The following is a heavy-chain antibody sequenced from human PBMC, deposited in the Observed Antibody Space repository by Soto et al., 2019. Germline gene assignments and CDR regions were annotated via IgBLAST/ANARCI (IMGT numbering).Heavy chain of an antibody. D-gene: IGHD1-1*01. Sequence: QVQLQQWGAGLLKPSETLSLTCAVYGGSFSGYYWSWTRQPPGKGLEWIGEINHSGSTNYNPSLKGRVTISLDTAKIQFSLKLSSETAAYAAVYYCASYGRYNWIGRFEPWGQGTLVTVSS. CDR1: GGSFSGYY. J-gene: IGHJ5*02. CDR3: ASYGRYNWIGRFEP. CDR2: INHSGST. V-gene: IGHV4-34*01.